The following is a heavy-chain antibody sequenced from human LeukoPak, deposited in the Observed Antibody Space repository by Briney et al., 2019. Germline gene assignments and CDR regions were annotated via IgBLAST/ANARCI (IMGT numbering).Heavy chain of an antibody. J-gene: IGHJ3*02. V-gene: IGHV3-74*01. CDR2: INSDGSST. D-gene: IGHD6-19*01. CDR3: ARVDSSGWYHAFDI. CDR1: GFTFSSCA. Sequence: GGSLRLSCAASGFTFSSCAMSWVRQAPGKGLVWVSRINSDGSSTSYADSVKGRFTISRDNAKNTLYLQMNSLRAEDTAVYYCARVDSSGWYHAFDIWGQGTMVTVSS.